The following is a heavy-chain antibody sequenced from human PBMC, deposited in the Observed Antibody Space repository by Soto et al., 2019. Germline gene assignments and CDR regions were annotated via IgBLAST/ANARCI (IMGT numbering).Heavy chain of an antibody. CDR3: ARGWYYFDV. Sequence: SETLSLTCDVSVEPMTGGYYWGWIRQSPGKGLEWIGSIYYGGTTYYNPSLRSRLAISIDTSKNQFSLRLSSVTAADAALYYCARGWYYFDVWGQGSLVTVSS. CDR1: VEPMTGGYY. CDR2: IYYGGTT. D-gene: IGHD2-15*01. V-gene: IGHV4-38-2*01. J-gene: IGHJ4*02.